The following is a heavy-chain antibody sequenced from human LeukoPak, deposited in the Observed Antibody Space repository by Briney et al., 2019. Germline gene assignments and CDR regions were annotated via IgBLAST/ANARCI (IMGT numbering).Heavy chain of an antibody. CDR2: VRRSGSTR. V-gene: IGHV3-48*03. J-gene: IGHJ4*02. CDR1: GFTLSSYE. Sequence: RGSLRLSCAASGFTLSSYEMNWVRQAPGKGLGWVSYVRRSGSTRTYGGSVRGRFTISKDNAKKSLYLEMNSLRAEDTAVYYCAREIVSAVAGNFDCWGQGTLVTVSS. CDR3: AREIVSAVAGNFDC. D-gene: IGHD6-19*01.